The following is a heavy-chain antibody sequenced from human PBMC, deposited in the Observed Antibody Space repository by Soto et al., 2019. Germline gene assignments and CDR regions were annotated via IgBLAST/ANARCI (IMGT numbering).Heavy chain of an antibody. CDR1: GGSISSSSYY. J-gene: IGHJ4*02. V-gene: IGHV4-39*07. CDR2: IYYSGST. CDR3: ARDLGGGGSGSYFDY. Sequence: SETLSLTCTVSGGSISSSSYYWGWIRQPPGKGLEWIGSIYYSGSTYYNPSLKSRVTISVDTSKNQFSLKLSSVTAADTAVYYCARDLGGGGSGSYFDYWGQGTLVTVSS. D-gene: IGHD3-10*01.